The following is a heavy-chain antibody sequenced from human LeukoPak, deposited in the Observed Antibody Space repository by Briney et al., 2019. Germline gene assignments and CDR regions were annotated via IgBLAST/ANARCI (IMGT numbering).Heavy chain of an antibody. CDR1: GFTFSSYA. CDR3: ARMVRIGYCSGGSCSTRGNWFDP. Sequence: GSLRLSCAASGFTFSSYAMSWIRQPPGKGLEWIGYIYYSGSTNYNPSLKSRVTISVDTSKNQFSLKLSSVTAADTAVYYCARMVRIGYCSGGSCSTRGNWFDPWGQGTLVTVSS. D-gene: IGHD2-15*01. V-gene: IGHV4-59*01. CDR2: IYYSGST. J-gene: IGHJ5*02.